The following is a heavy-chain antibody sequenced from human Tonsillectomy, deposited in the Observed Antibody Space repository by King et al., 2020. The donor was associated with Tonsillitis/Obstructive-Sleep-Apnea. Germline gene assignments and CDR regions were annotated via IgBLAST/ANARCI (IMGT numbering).Heavy chain of an antibody. D-gene: IGHD3-3*01. Sequence: VQLQQWGAGLLKPSETLSLTCAVYGGSFSGFYWSWIRQAPGKGLEWIGEINQSGSTNYNPSLKTRVTISVDTSKNQLSLKLSTVTTADTAVYYCARAEWPQGFDPWGQGTLVTVSS. J-gene: IGHJ5*02. CDR2: INQSGST. CDR1: GGSFSGFY. V-gene: IGHV4-34*01. CDR3: ARAEWPQGFDP.